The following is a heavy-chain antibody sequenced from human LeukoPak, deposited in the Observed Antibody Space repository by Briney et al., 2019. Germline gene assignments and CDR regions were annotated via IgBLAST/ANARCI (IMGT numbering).Heavy chain of an antibody. CDR2: IYPGVSDT. J-gene: IGHJ4*02. D-gene: IGHD3-22*01. CDR3: ARHVTDYYDSSGYYYADY. Sequence: GESLKISCKGSGYSFTSYWIGRVRQMPGKGLEWMGIIYPGVSDTRYSPSFQGQVTISADKSISTAYLQWSSLKASDTAMYYCARHVTDYYDSSGYYYADYWGQGTLVTVSS. V-gene: IGHV5-51*01. CDR1: GYSFTSYW.